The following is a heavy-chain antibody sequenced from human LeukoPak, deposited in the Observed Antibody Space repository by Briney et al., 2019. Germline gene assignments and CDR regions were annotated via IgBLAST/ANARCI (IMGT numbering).Heavy chain of an antibody. CDR1: VSSLTTVDY. D-gene: IGHD2-8*02. J-gene: IGHJ4*02. Sequence: SETLSLTCTVSVSSLTTVDYSAWFRQPPGKGLEWIATVFRLQTVRTFYNPSLEGRVTMTLDPSQNQFSLNLTSVIAADTAPYFFARVLLAPYLTDGWGQGTLVTVSS. V-gene: IGHV4-38-2*02. CDR2: VFRLQTVRT. CDR3: ARVLLAPYLTDG.